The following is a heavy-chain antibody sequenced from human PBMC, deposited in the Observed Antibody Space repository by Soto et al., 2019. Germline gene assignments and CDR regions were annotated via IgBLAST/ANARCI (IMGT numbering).Heavy chain of an antibody. CDR2: ISGSGGIT. Sequence: GGSLRRSCAASGFTFSSYAMSCVRQAPWKGLEWFSAISGSGGITYYADSVKGRFTISRENSKNTLYLQMNSLRAEGTAVYYCAKDRGRIVLMVYANCWFDPWGKGKLVTVSS. V-gene: IGHV3-23*01. CDR1: GFTFSSYA. D-gene: IGHD2-8*01. CDR3: AKDRGRIVLMVYANCWFDP. J-gene: IGHJ5*02.